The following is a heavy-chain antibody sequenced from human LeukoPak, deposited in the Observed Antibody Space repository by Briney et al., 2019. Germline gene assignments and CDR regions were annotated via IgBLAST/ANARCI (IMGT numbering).Heavy chain of an antibody. J-gene: IGHJ4*02. D-gene: IGHD2-15*01. CDR1: GYTFTSYD. Sequence: EASVKVSCKASGYTFTSYDINWVRQATGQGLEWMGWMNPNSGNTGYAQKFQGRVTMTRNTSISTAYMELSSLRSEDTAVYYCARAYSRGRWLQRIRGDFDYWGQGTLVTVSS. V-gene: IGHV1-8*01. CDR3: ARAYSRGRWLQRIRGDFDY. CDR2: MNPNSGNT.